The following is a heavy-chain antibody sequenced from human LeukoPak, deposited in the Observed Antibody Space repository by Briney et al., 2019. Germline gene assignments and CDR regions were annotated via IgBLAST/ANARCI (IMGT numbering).Heavy chain of an antibody. D-gene: IGHD2-15*01. CDR2: TSGSGDIT. J-gene: IGHJ1*01. V-gene: IGHV3-23*01. CDR3: ANYRSGGGYYSGLEH. CDR1: GFTFRNYA. Sequence: GGSLRLSCAASGFTFRNYAMTWVRQAPGKGLEWVSRTSGSGDITFYADSVKGRFTISRTNSENRLYLQMNSLRAEDTAVYYCANYRSGGGYYSGLEHWGQGTLVAVSS.